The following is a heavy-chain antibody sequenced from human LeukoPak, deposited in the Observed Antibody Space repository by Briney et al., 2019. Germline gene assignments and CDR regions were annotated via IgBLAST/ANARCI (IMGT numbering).Heavy chain of an antibody. D-gene: IGHD2-2*02. CDR2: INHNGNVN. CDR1: GFTFSSYW. J-gene: IGHJ6*02. CDR3: AKDRVVVPAAIHGMDV. V-gene: IGHV3-7*03. Sequence: PGGFLRLSCAASGFTFSSYWMNWARQAPGKGLEWVASINHNGNVNYYVDSVKGRFTISRDNAKNSLYLQMSNLRAEDTAVYYCAKDRVVVPAAIHGMDVWGQGTTVTVSS.